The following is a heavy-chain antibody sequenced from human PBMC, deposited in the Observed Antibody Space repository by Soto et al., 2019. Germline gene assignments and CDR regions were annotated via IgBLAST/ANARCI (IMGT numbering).Heavy chain of an antibody. CDR3: ARDADSSGPGFYYYYGTDV. CDR1: GGTFSSYA. D-gene: IGHD6-19*01. V-gene: IGHV1-69*13. Sequence: GASVKVSCKASGGTFSSYAISWVRQAPGQGLEWMGGIIPIFGTANYAQKFQGRVTITADESTSTAYMELSSLRSEDTAVYYCARDADSSGPGFYYYYGTDVWGQGTTVTVSS. CDR2: IIPIFGTA. J-gene: IGHJ6*02.